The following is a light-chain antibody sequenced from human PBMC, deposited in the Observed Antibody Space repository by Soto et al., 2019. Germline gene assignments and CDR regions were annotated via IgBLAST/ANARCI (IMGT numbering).Light chain of an antibody. V-gene: IGLV2-11*01. CDR3: CSSVGSYTSV. Sequence: QSVLTQPRSVSGSPGQSVTISCTGTSSDVGGYNYVSWYQQHPGKAPKLMIYDVSKRRSGVPDRFSGSKSGNTASLTISGLQAEDEADYYCCSSVGSYTSVFGGGTKLTVL. CDR2: DVS. J-gene: IGLJ3*02. CDR1: SSDVGGYNY.